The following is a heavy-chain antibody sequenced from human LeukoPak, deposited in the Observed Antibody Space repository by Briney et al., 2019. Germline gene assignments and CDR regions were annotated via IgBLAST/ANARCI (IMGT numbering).Heavy chain of an antibody. D-gene: IGHD4-17*01. CDR1: GYTFTGYY. Sequence: SVKVSCKASGYTFTGYYMHWVRQAPGQGLEWMGGIIPIFGTANYAQKFQGRVTITADESTSTAYMELSSLRSEDTAVYYCARANYGDYTSNWFDPWGQGTLVTVSS. CDR3: ARANYGDYTSNWFDP. V-gene: IGHV1-69*13. CDR2: IIPIFGTA. J-gene: IGHJ5*02.